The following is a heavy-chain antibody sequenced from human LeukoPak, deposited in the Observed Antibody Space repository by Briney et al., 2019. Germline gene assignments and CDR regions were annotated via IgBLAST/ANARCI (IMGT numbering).Heavy chain of an antibody. V-gene: IGHV3-53*04. CDR1: GFTFTTYG. Sequence: PGGSLRLSCAASGFTFTTYGLHWVRQAPGKGLEWVSVIYSGGSTYYADSVKGRFTISRHNSKNTLYLQMNSLRAEDTAVYYCARETLRSCCGMDVWGQGTTVTVFS. J-gene: IGHJ6*02. CDR2: IYSGGST. CDR3: ARETLRSCCGMDV. D-gene: IGHD4-17*01.